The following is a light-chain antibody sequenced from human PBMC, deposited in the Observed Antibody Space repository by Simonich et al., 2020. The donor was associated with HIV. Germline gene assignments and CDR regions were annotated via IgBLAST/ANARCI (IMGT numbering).Light chain of an antibody. CDR1: QSVLYSSNNKNY. Sequence: DIVMTQSPDSLAGSLGERATINCKSSQSVLYSSNNKNYLAWYQQKPGQPPKLLIYWASTRESGVPDRFSGSGSGTDFTLTISSLQAADVAVYYCQQYYNTPWTFGQGTKVGIK. V-gene: IGKV4-1*01. CDR2: WAS. CDR3: QQYYNTPWT. J-gene: IGKJ1*01.